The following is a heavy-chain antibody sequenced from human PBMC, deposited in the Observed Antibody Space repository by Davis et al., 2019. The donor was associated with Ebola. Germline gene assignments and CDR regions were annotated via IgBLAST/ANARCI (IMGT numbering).Heavy chain of an antibody. CDR2: IKQDGSEK. J-gene: IGHJ6*02. CDR3: ASKDYYYGMDV. V-gene: IGHV3-7*01. Sequence: ETLSLTCAVYGGSFSGYYWSWVRQAPGKGLEWVANIKQDGSEKYYVDSVKGRFTISRDNSKNTLYLQMNSLRAEDTAVYYCASKDYYYGMDVWGQGTTVTVSS. CDR1: GGSFSGYY.